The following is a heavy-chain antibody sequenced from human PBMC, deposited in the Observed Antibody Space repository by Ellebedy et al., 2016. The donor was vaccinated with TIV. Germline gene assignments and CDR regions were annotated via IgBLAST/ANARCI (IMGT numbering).Heavy chain of an antibody. CDR2: IRSKANNYAT. V-gene: IGHV3-73*01. CDR3: TRPAATYYGMDV. D-gene: IGHD6-25*01. Sequence: PGGSLRLSCAASGFTFSGFAIHFVRQASGKGLEWVGRIRSKANNYATEYTASVKGRFTISRDDSKNTAYLQMNSLKADDTAVYYCTRPAATYYGMDVWGQGITVTVSS. J-gene: IGHJ6*02. CDR1: GFTFSGFA.